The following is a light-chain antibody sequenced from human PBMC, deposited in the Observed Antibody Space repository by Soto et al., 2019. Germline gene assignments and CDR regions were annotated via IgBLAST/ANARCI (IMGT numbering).Light chain of an antibody. V-gene: IGKV3-20*01. CDR3: QQYETSPWT. CDR2: GAS. Sequence: ESVLTQSPGTRSLSPGEKATLSCRASQSVSSSYLAWYQQKPGQAPRLLIYGASSRATGIPDRFSGSGSGADFTLTISRLEPEDFAVFYCQQYETSPWTFGQGTKVDIK. CDR1: QSVSSSY. J-gene: IGKJ1*01.